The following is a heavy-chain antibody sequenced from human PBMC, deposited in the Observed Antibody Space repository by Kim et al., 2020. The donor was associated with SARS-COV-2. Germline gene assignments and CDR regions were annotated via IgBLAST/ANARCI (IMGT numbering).Heavy chain of an antibody. CDR2: ISYDGSNK. Sequence: GGSLRLSCAASGFTFSSYAMHWVRQAPGKGLEWVAVISYDGSNKYYADSVKGRFTISRDNSKNTLYLQMNSLRAEDTAVYYCARAGLLWFGELLHNFDY. V-gene: IGHV3-30*04. J-gene: IGHJ4*01. CDR3: ARAGLLWFGELLHNFDY. CDR1: GFTFSSYA. D-gene: IGHD3-10*01.